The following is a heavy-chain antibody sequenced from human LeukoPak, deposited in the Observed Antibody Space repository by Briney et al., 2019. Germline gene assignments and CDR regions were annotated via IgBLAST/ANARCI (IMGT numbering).Heavy chain of an antibody. D-gene: IGHD3-3*01. CDR2: ISGSGSST. CDR3: AKDVTYYDFWSGYFTGAYYYGMDV. Sequence: GGSLRLSCAASGFTFSSYAMSWVRQAPGKGLEWVSAISGSGSSTYYADSEKGRFTISRDNSKNTLYLQMNSLRAEDTAVYYCAKDVTYYDFWSGYFTGAYYYGMDVWGQGTTVTVSS. CDR1: GFTFSSYA. J-gene: IGHJ6*02. V-gene: IGHV3-23*01.